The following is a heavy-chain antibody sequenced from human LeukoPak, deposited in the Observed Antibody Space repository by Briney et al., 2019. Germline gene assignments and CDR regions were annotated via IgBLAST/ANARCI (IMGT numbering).Heavy chain of an antibody. V-gene: IGHV3-9*01. CDR2: ISWNGGSI. CDR1: GFTFDDYA. J-gene: IGHJ6*02. Sequence: GRSLRLSCAASGFTFDDYAMHWVRQAPGKGLEWVSGISWNGGSIGYADSVKGRFTISRDNAKNSLYLQMNSLRAEDTALYYCAKASRHYDILTGLSGDYYYGMDVWGQGTTVTVSS. D-gene: IGHD3-9*01. CDR3: AKASRHYDILTGLSGDYYYGMDV.